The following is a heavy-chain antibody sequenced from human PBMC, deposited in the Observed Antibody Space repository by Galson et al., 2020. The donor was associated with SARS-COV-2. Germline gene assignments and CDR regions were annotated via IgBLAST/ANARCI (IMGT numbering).Heavy chain of an antibody. Sequence: ASVKVSCKTSGVTFTDYYMHWVRQAPGQGLAWVGWINLDTGATHYAQKFQGWVTLTRDASISTAYMELSGLKSDDTAVFYCATSLHSSGWNGWFDPWGQGTLVTVSS. D-gene: IGHD6-19*01. V-gene: IGHV1-2*04. J-gene: IGHJ5*02. CDR2: INLDTGAT. CDR1: GVTFTDYY. CDR3: ATSLHSSGWNGWFDP.